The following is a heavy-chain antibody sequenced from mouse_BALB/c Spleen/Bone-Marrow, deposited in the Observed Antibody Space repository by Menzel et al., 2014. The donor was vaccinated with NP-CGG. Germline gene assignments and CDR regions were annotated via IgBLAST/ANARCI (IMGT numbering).Heavy chain of an antibody. J-gene: IGHJ4*01. D-gene: IGHD2-1*01. V-gene: IGHV1-14*01. CDR1: VYTFTNYV. Sequence: EVKLMESGPGLVKPGASVKMSCKASVYTFTNYVIHWVKQKPGQGLEWIGYINPYNDGTKYNEKFRGKATLTSDKSSSTAYMELSSLTSEDSAVYYCARGGGNFFPPMDYWGQGTSVTVSS. CDR2: INPYNDGT. CDR3: ARGGGNFFPPMDY.